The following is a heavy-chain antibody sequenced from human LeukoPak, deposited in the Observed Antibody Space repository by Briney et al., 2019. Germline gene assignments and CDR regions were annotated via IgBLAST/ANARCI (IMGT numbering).Heavy chain of an antibody. V-gene: IGHV3-21*01. CDR3: ATGSGIDY. J-gene: IGHJ4*02. CDR2: LSSSSSYI. D-gene: IGHD1-14*01. Sequence: GGSLRLSCAASGFTFSSYSMNWVRQAPGKGLEWVSSLSSSSSYIYYADSVKGRFTISRDNAKNSLYLQMNSLRAEDTAVYYCATGSGIDYWGQGTLVTVSS. CDR1: GFTFSSYS.